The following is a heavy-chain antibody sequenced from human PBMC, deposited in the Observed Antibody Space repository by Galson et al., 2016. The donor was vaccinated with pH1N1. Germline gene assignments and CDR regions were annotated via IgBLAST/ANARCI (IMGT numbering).Heavy chain of an antibody. D-gene: IGHD6-13*01. CDR2: INQDGSQK. Sequence: SLRLSCAASASTFSMYWMNWVRQAPGKGLEWVANINQDGSQKYYVDSVKGRFTISRDNAKNSVYLQMNSLRVEDTAVYYCVRAIAAAAPYWGQGTLVTVSS. CDR3: VRAIAAAAPY. J-gene: IGHJ4*02. V-gene: IGHV3-7*01. CDR1: ASTFSMYW.